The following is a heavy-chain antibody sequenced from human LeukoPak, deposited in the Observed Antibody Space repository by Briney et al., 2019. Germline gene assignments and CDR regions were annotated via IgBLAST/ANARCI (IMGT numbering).Heavy chain of an antibody. CDR3: ARQSGSYGVYYYYMDV. V-gene: IGHV4-39*07. D-gene: IGHD1-26*01. Sequence: PSETLSLTCTVSGGSISSSTYYWGWIRQPPGKGLEWIGYIYYTGSTYCNPSLKSRVTISVNTSKSQFSLKLSSVTAADTAVYYCARQSGSYGVYYYYMDVWGKGTTVTISS. CDR1: GGSISSSTYY. CDR2: IYYTGST. J-gene: IGHJ6*03.